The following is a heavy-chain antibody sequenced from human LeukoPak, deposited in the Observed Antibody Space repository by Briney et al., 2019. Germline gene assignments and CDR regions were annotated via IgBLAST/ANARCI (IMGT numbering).Heavy chain of an antibody. CDR3: SRMIYCSGGSCSSDY. Sequence: GGSLRLSCTPSGFTFSDYAMTWVRQAPGKGLEWVGFIRSKAYGGTTEYAASVKGRFTISRDDSKSIANLQMNSLKTEDTAVYYCSRMIYCSGGSCSSDYGGQGTLVTVSS. J-gene: IGHJ4*02. CDR2: IRSKAYGGTT. V-gene: IGHV3-49*04. CDR1: GFTFSDYA. D-gene: IGHD2-15*01.